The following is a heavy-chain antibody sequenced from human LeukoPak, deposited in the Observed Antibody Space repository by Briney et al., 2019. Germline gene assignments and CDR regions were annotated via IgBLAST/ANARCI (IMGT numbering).Heavy chain of an antibody. Sequence: SEILSLTCTASGGSISSSSYYWGWIRQPPGKGLEWIGSIYYSGSTYYNPSLKSRVTISVDTSKNQFSLKLSSVTAADTAVYYCARQRILWFGESDYRGQGTLVTVSS. CDR2: IYYSGST. D-gene: IGHD3-10*01. CDR1: GGSISSSSYY. CDR3: ARQRILWFGESDY. J-gene: IGHJ4*02. V-gene: IGHV4-39*01.